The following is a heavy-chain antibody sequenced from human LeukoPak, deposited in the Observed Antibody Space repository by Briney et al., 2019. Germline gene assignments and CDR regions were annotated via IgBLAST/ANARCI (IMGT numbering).Heavy chain of an antibody. CDR2: IYTSGST. CDR1: GGSISSYY. Sequence: SETLPLTCTVSGGSISSYYWSWIRQPAGKGLEWIGRIYTSGSTNYNPSLKSRVTMSVGTSKNQFSLKLSSVTAADTAVYYCARDLIYGDYSDYYFDYWGQGTLVTVSS. D-gene: IGHD4-17*01. J-gene: IGHJ4*02. CDR3: ARDLIYGDYSDYYFDY. V-gene: IGHV4-4*07.